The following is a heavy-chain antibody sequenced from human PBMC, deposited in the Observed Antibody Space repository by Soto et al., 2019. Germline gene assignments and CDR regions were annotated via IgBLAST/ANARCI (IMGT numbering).Heavy chain of an antibody. Sequence: QVQLVESGGGVVQPGRSLRLSCAACGFTFSSYGMHWVRQAPGKGLEWVAVISYDGSNKYYADSVKGRFTISRDNSKNTLYLQMNSLRAEDTAVYYCAKADGYNYYFDYWGQGTLVTVSS. V-gene: IGHV3-30*18. CDR2: ISYDGSNK. J-gene: IGHJ4*02. D-gene: IGHD5-12*01. CDR3: AKADGYNYYFDY. CDR1: GFTFSSYG.